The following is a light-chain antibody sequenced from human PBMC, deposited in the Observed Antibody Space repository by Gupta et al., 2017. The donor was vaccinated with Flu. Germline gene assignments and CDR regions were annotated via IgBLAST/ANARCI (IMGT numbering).Light chain of an antibody. CDR2: EVS. CDR1: SSDVGGYNY. V-gene: IGLV2-14*01. Sequence: QSALTQPASVSGSPGQSITTSCTGTSSDVGGYNYVSWYQQHPGKAPKLLFYEVSHWPSGYSQRFSGSKSGNTASLTISWLQAEDEADYYCSSYTSRGTVVFGGGTKLAVL. J-gene: IGLJ2*01. CDR3: SSYTSRGTVV.